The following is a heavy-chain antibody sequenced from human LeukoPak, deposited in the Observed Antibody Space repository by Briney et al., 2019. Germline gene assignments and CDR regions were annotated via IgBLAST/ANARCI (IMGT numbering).Heavy chain of an antibody. J-gene: IGHJ4*02. CDR1: GYTFTSYD. V-gene: IGHV1-8*03. CDR3: ARLGPYDSSGSPDY. Sequence: GASVKVSCKASGYTFTSYDINWVRQATGQGLEWMGWMNPNSGNTGYAQKFQGRVTITRNTSISTAYMELSSLRSEDTAVYYCARLGPYDSSGSPDYWGQGTLATVTS. D-gene: IGHD3-22*01. CDR2: MNPNSGNT.